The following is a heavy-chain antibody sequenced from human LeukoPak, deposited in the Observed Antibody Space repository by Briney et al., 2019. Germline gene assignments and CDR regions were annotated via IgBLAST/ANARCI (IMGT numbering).Heavy chain of an antibody. CDR1: GFTVSNNH. V-gene: IGHV3-53*01. CDR2: IHSGGTT. J-gene: IGHJ4*02. D-gene: IGHD6-13*01. CDR3: ARDPPGIAASGTGG. Sequence: GADVRVSCTAPGFTVSNNHMNGHRQDPGKGLEWVSVIHSGGTTKYADSVKGLFTNSRDNSKNTLFVQINSLREEDTAVYYCARDPPGIAASGTGGWGQGTLVTVSS.